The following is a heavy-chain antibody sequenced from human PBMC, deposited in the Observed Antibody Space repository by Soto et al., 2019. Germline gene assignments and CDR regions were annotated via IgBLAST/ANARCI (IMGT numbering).Heavy chain of an antibody. D-gene: IGHD3-10*01. V-gene: IGHV1-69*06. J-gene: IGHJ6*02. Sequence: QVQLVQSGAEVKKPGSSVKVSCKASGGTFSSYAISWVRQAPGQGLEWMGGIIPIFGTANYAQKFQGRVTITADKSTSSAYMELSILRSEDTAVYYCARNLVTSYYYGAGRYYYYGMDVWGQGTTVTVSS. CDR3: ARNLVTSYYYGAGRYYYYGMDV. CDR1: GGTFSSYA. CDR2: IIPIFGTA.